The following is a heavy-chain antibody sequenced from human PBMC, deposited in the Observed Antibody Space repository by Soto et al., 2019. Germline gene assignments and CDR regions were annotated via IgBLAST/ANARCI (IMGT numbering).Heavy chain of an antibody. J-gene: IGHJ2*01. V-gene: IGHV3-30-3*01. CDR3: ARPLWRDDYNWGYFDL. CDR1: GFTFSSYA. CDR2: ISYDGSNK. D-gene: IGHD4-4*01. Sequence: AASGFTFSSYAMHWVRQAPGKGLEWVAVISYDGSNKYYADSVKGRFTISRDNSKNTLYLQMNSLRAEDTAVYYCARPLWRDDYNWGYFDLWGRGTLVTVSS.